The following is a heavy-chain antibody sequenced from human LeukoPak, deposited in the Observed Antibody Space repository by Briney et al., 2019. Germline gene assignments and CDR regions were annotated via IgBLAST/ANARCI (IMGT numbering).Heavy chain of an antibody. D-gene: IGHD3-10*01. Sequence: ASVKVSCKVSGYTLTELSMHWVRQAPGKGLEWMGGFDPEDGETIYAQKFQGRVTMTEDTSTDTAYMELSSLRSEDTAVYYCATRLSITMVRGVIMNYYYYGMDVWGQGTTVTVSS. CDR2: FDPEDGET. CDR1: GYTLTELS. V-gene: IGHV1-24*01. CDR3: ATRLSITMVRGVIMNYYYYGMDV. J-gene: IGHJ6*02.